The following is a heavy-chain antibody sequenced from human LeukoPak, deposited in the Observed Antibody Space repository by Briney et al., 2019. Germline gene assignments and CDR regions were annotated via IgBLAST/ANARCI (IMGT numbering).Heavy chain of an antibody. J-gene: IGHJ4*02. CDR3: AKGAGNNIVVVIATRIDY. D-gene: IGHD2-15*01. Sequence: PGGSLRLSCAASGFTFSSYAMSWVRQAPGKGLEWVSAISGSGGSTYYGDSVKGRFTISRDNSKNTLYLQMNRLRAEDTAVYYCAKGAGNNIVVVIATRIDYWGQGTLVTVSS. CDR1: GFTFSSYA. V-gene: IGHV3-23*01. CDR2: ISGSGGST.